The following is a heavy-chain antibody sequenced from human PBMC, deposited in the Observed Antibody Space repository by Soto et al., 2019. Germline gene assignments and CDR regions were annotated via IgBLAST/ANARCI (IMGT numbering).Heavy chain of an antibody. Sequence: EVQLVESGGGLVQPGGSLRLSCAASGFTFSSYWMHWVRQAPGKGLVWVSRINSDGSSTSYADSVKGRFTISRDNAKNTLYLQMNSLRAEDTAVYYCARRNYDFWSCYYPPHYYYYYYMDVWGKGTTVTVSS. CDR2: INSDGSST. V-gene: IGHV3-74*01. J-gene: IGHJ6*03. CDR3: ARRNYDFWSCYYPPHYYYYYYMDV. D-gene: IGHD3-3*01. CDR1: GFTFSSYW.